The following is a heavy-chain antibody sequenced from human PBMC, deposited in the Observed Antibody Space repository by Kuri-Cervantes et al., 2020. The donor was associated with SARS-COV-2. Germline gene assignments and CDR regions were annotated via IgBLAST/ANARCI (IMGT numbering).Heavy chain of an antibody. CDR3: TRRSVTRDY. Sequence: ASVTVSCKASGYTFTNYDINWVRQATGQGLEWMGWINPNTGVTGYTQKFQDRITMTRDTPVSTAYMEPSSLAFADTATYYCTRRSVTRDYWGQGTLVTVSS. J-gene: IGHJ4*02. V-gene: IGHV1-8*01. CDR2: INPNTGVT. CDR1: GYTFTNYD. D-gene: IGHD2-21*02.